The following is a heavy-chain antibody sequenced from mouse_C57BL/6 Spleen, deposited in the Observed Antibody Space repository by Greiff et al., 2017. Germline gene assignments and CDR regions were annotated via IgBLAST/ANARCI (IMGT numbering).Heavy chain of an antibody. CDR1: GFTFSNYW. J-gene: IGHJ2*01. V-gene: IGHV6-3*01. CDR2: IRLKSDNYAT. D-gene: IGHD2-3*01. Sequence: DVHLVESGGGLVQPGGSMKLSCVASGFTFSNYWMNWVRQSPEKGLAWVAQIRLKSDNYATHYAESVKGRFTISRDESKSSVYLQMNNLSAEDTGIYYGTRDGYFDYWGQGTTLTVSS. CDR3: TRDGYFDY.